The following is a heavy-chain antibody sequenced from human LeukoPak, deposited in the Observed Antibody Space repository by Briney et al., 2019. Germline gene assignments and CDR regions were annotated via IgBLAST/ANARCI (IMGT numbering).Heavy chain of an antibody. CDR1: GGSISSHY. J-gene: IGHJ5*02. CDR3: ARDSAAYSSSWYGDNWFDP. Sequence: SETLSLTCTVSGGSISSHYWSWIRQPPGKGLEWIGYIYYSGSTNYNPSLKSRVTISVDTSKNQFSLKLSSVTAADTAVYYCARDSAAYSSSWYGDNWFDPWGQGTLVTVSS. V-gene: IGHV4-59*11. CDR2: IYYSGST. D-gene: IGHD6-13*01.